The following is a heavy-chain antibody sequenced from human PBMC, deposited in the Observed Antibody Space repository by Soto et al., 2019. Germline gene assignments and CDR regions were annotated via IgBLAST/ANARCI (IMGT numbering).Heavy chain of an antibody. V-gene: IGHV4-34*01. CDR3: ARGCPGHWFDP. Sequence: SETLSLTCAVYGGSFSGYYWSWIRQPPGKGLEWIGEINHSGSTNYNPSLKSRVTISVDTSKNQFSLKLSSVTAADTAVYYCARGCPGHWFDPWGQGTLVTVSS. CDR1: GGSFSGYY. CDR2: INHSGST. J-gene: IGHJ5*02.